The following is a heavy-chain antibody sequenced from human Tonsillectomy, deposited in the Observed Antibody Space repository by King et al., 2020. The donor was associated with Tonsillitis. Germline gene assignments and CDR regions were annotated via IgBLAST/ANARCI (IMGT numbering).Heavy chain of an antibody. D-gene: IGHD4-17*01. J-gene: IGHJ4*02. CDR3: ARINDYADYFDY. CDR2: FYTGGNS. V-gene: IGHV3-53*01. Sequence: VQLVESGGDLIQPGGSLRLSCAASGFTVSSNYMSWVRQAPGKGLEWVSVFYTGGNSYYADSVKGRFTISRDIYKNTLYLQRNSLRADDTAVYFCARINDYADYFDYWGQGTLVTVSS. CDR1: GFTVSSNY.